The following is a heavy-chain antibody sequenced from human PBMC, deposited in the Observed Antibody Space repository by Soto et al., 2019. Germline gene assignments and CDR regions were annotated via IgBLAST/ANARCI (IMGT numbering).Heavy chain of an antibody. J-gene: IGHJ4*02. CDR2: ISYDGSNK. CDR1: GFTFSSYG. D-gene: IGHD1-26*01. V-gene: IGHV3-30*18. Sequence: QVQLVESGGGVVQPGRPLRLSCAASGFTFSSYGMHWVRQAPGKGLEWVAVISYDGSNKYYADSVKGRFTISRDNSKNTLYLQMNSLRAEDTAVYYCAKDGGSYSDYWGQGTLVTVSS. CDR3: AKDGGSYSDY.